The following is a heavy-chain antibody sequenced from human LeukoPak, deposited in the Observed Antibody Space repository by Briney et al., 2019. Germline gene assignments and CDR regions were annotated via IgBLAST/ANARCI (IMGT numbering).Heavy chain of an antibody. CDR2: VGTNHDT. Sequence: GGSLRLSCFASGFSVTTYDMYWVRQAAGGALEWVSAVGTNHDTYYLGSVKGRFTISRDNAKNSLYLQMNSLRAEDTAVYYCARDYGMIVNERWGQGTLVTVSS. D-gene: IGHD3-22*01. J-gene: IGHJ4*02. CDR1: GFSVTTYD. V-gene: IGHV3-13*01. CDR3: ARDYGMIVNER.